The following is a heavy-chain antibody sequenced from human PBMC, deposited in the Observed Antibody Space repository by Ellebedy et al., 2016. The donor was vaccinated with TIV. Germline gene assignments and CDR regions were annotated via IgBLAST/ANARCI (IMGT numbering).Heavy chain of an antibody. CDR2: IYQDGSQK. CDR3: ARRGSYGDYAVQVNNWFDA. Sequence: GESLKISCAASGFNFRSYWMGWVRQAPGKGLAWVANIYQDGSQKYYVDSAEGRFTISRANAKNSLYLEMKGLRVEDTALYYCARRGSYGDYAVQVNNWFDAWGQGIPVTVSP. CDR1: GFNFRSYW. V-gene: IGHV3-7*01. J-gene: IGHJ5*02. D-gene: IGHD4-17*01.